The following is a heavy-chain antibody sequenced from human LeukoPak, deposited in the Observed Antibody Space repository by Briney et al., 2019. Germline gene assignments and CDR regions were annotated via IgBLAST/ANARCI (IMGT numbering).Heavy chain of an antibody. D-gene: IGHD2-15*01. Sequence: SETLSLTCTVSGDSISTYYWSWIRQPAGKGLEWIGRIHTSGSSNYNPSLKSRVTMSVDTSKNQFSLKLTSVTAADTAVYYCARGSSGARFDYWGQGTLVTVSS. J-gene: IGHJ4*02. V-gene: IGHV4-4*07. CDR1: GDSISTYY. CDR3: ARGSSGARFDY. CDR2: IHTSGSS.